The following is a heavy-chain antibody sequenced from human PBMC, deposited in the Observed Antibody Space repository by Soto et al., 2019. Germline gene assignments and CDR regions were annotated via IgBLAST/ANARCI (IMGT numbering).Heavy chain of an antibody. CDR2: ISSSGSTI. D-gene: IGHD6-6*01. CDR1: GFTFSSYE. V-gene: IGHV3-48*03. Sequence: GGSLKLSCAASGFTFSSYEMNWVRQAPGKGLEWVSYISSSGSTIYYADSVKGRFTISRDNAKNSLYLQMNSLRAEDTAVYYCATHYSSSYFDYWGQGTLVTVSS. CDR3: ATHYSSSYFDY. J-gene: IGHJ4*02.